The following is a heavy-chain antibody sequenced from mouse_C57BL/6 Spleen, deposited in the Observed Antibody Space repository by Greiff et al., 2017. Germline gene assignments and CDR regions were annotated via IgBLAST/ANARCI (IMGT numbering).Heavy chain of an antibody. CDR1: GYTFTSYW. CDR3: ARRAYYSNYSFDY. V-gene: IGHV1-69*01. CDR2: IDPSDSYT. D-gene: IGHD2-5*01. J-gene: IGHJ2*01. Sequence: QVQLQQPGAELVMPGASVKLSCKASGYTFTSYWMHWVKQRPGQGLEWIGEIDPSDSYTNYNQKFKSKSTLTVDKSSSTAYMQLSSLTSEDSAVYYGARRAYYSNYSFDYWGQGTTLTVSS.